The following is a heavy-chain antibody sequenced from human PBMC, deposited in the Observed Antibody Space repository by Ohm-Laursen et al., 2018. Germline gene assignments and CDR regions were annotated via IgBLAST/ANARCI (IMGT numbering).Heavy chain of an antibody. Sequence: SLRLSCTASGFSFSSYWMSWVRQAPGRGLDWVANIKQDGSEKYYVDSVKGRFTISRDNAKNSLYLQMNSLRADDTAVYYCARGAYASWGQGTLVTVSS. CDR3: ARGAYAS. CDR2: IKQDGSEK. D-gene: IGHD3-16*01. CDR1: GFSFSSYW. V-gene: IGHV3-7*01. J-gene: IGHJ5*02.